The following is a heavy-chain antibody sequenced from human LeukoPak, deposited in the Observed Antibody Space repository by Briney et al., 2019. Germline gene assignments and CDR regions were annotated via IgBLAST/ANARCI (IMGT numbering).Heavy chain of an antibody. CDR1: GFTFSSYA. D-gene: IGHD5-24*01. V-gene: IGHV3-23*01. CDR2: ISGSGGST. J-gene: IGHJ4*02. Sequence: GGSLRLSCAASGFTFSSYAMGWVRQAPGKGLEWVSAISGSGGSTYYADSVKGRFTISRDNSKNTLYLQMNSLRAEDTAVYYCAKDPDREMATIFDYWGQGTLVTVSS. CDR3: AKDPDREMATIFDY.